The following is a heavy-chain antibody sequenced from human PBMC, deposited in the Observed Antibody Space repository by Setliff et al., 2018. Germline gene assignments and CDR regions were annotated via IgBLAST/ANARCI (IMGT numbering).Heavy chain of an antibody. V-gene: IGHV3-7*01. J-gene: IGHJ6*02. CDR2: IKQDGSEK. Sequence: GGSLRLSCAASGFTLSSYWMNWVRQAPGKGLEWVANIKQDGSEKDYVDSVKGRFTISRDRAKNSLYLQMNSLRAEDTAVYYCARDLGAIFRYGLDVWGQGTTVTVSS. CDR1: GFTLSSYW. CDR3: ARDLGAIFRYGLDV. D-gene: IGHD3-16*01.